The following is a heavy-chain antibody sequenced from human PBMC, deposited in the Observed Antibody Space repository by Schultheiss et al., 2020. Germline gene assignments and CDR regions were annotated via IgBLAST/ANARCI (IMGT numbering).Heavy chain of an antibody. CDR2: ISGSGGST. CDR1: GLIFSNYA. Sequence: GGSLRLSCAASGLIFSNYAMTWVRQAPGKGLEWVSGISGSGGSTYYADSVKGRFTISRDNSKNTLYLEMNSLRAEDTAVYYCAPRWVGSWGQGTLVTVSS. V-gene: IGHV3-23*01. CDR3: APRWVGS. D-gene: IGHD4-23*01. J-gene: IGHJ4*02.